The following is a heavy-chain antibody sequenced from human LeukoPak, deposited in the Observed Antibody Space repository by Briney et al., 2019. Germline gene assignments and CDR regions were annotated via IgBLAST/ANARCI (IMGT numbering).Heavy chain of an antibody. CDR2: IRYDGSDK. CDR3: ASLGYCSSTSCYVTDY. J-gene: IGHJ4*02. Sequence: PGGTLRLSCAASGFTFSSSGMNWVRQAPGKGLEWVAFIRYDGSDKYYADSVNGRFTISRDNSKNTLYLQMNSLRAEDTAVYYCASLGYCSSTSCYVTDYWGQGALVTVSS. V-gene: IGHV3-30*02. CDR1: GFTFSSSG. D-gene: IGHD2-2*01.